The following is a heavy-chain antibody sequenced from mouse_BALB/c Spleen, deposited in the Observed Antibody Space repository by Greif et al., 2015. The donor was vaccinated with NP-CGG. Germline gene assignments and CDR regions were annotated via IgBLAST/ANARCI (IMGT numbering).Heavy chain of an antibody. J-gene: IGHJ2*01. CDR1: GYTFTSYY. CDR2: INPSNGGT. CDR3: TRSGYGNYFDY. V-gene: IGHV1S81*02. Sequence: QVQLQQCGAELVKPGASVKLSCKASGYTFTSYYMYWVKQRPGQGLEWIGEINPSNGGTNFNEKFKSKATLTVDKSSSTAYMQLSSLTSEDSAVYYCTRSGYGNYFDYWGQGTTLTVSS. D-gene: IGHD2-10*02.